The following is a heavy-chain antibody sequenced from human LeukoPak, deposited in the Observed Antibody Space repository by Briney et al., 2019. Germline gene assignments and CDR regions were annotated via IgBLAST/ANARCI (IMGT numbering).Heavy chain of an antibody. CDR1: GFTFSNYW. V-gene: IGHV3-7*03. CDR2: MKPDGSEK. J-gene: IGHJ6*04. Sequence: GSLRLSCAASGFTFSNYWMSWVRQAPGKGLKWVANMKPDGSEKYYVDSVKGRFTISRDNAKNSLYLQMNSLRAEDTAVYYCARKAYGMDVWGKGTTVTVSS. CDR3: ARKAYGMDV.